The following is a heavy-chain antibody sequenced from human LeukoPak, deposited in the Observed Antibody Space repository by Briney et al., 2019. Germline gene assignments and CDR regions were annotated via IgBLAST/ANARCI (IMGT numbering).Heavy chain of an antibody. Sequence: SVKVSCKASGGTFISYAIGWVRQAPGQGLEWMGGIIPIFGTANYAQKFQGRVTITADESTSTAYMELSSLRSEDTAVYYCARDRAVRGVIIRRMFDPWGQGTLVTVSS. V-gene: IGHV1-69*13. J-gene: IGHJ5*02. CDR1: GGTFISYA. CDR2: IIPIFGTA. D-gene: IGHD3-10*01. CDR3: ARDRAVRGVIIRRMFDP.